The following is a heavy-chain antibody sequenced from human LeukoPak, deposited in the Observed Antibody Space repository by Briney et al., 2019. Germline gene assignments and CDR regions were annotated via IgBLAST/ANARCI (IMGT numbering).Heavy chain of an antibody. CDR3: VRGSVNFDY. V-gene: IGHV4-39*07. J-gene: IGHJ4*02. Sequence: PSETLSLTCTVSGGSISSSSYYWGWIRQPPGKGLEWIGEINHSGSTSYNPSLKSRVTISVDTSKNQFSLRLTSVTAADTAVYYCVRGSVNFDYWGQGSLVTVSS. CDR1: GGSISSSSYY. CDR2: INHSGST.